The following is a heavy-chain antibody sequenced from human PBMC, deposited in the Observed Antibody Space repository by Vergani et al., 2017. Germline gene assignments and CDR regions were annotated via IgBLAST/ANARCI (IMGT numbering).Heavy chain of an antibody. CDR2: IIPILGIA. CDR3: ARVKGWYYGSGLIHYYYGMDV. CDR1: GGTFSSYA. D-gene: IGHD3-10*01. J-gene: IGHJ6*02. Sequence: QVQLVQSGAEVKKPGSSVKVSCKASGGTFSSYAISWVRQAPGQGLEWMGRIIPILGIANYAQKFQGRVTITADKSTSTAYMELSSLSSEDTAVYYCARVKGWYYGSGLIHYYYGMDVWGQGTTVTVSS. V-gene: IGHV1-69*04.